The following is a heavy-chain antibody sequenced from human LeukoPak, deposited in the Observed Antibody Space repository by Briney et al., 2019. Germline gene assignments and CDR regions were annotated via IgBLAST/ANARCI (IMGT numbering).Heavy chain of an antibody. V-gene: IGHV3-21*01. D-gene: IGHD4-17*01. J-gene: IGHJ4*02. CDR2: ISSSSSYI. Sequence: GGSLRLSCAASGFTVSRNYMSWVRQAPGKGLEWVSSISSSSSYIYYADSVKGRFTISRDNAKNSLYLQMNSLRAEDTAVYYCARLTVTTIIDYWGQGTLVTVSS. CDR1: GFTVSRNY. CDR3: ARLTVTTIIDY.